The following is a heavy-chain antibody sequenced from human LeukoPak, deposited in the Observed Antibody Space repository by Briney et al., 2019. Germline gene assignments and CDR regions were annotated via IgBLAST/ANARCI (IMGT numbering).Heavy chain of an antibody. CDR1: GGSISSGGYY. V-gene: IGHV4-30-2*01. CDR2: INHSGST. J-gene: IGHJ4*02. Sequence: SQTLSLTCTVSGGSISSGGYYWSWIRQPPGKGLEWIGEINHSGSTNYNPSLKSRVTISVDTSKNQFSLKLSSVTAADTAVYYCARGRRHAPRVGKPTNYFDYWGQGTLVTVSS. CDR3: ARGRRHAPRVGKPTNYFDY. D-gene: IGHD5-24*01.